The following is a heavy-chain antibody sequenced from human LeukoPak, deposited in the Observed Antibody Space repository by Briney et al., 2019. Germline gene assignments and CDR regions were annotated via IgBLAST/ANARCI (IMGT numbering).Heavy chain of an antibody. D-gene: IGHD3-22*01. J-gene: IGHJ4*02. CDR3: ARDSVGVVYYDSSGFDY. V-gene: IGHV4-39*07. Sequence: PSETLSLTCTVSGGSISSRSYYWGWIRQPPGKGLEWIGTIYYSGSTYYNPSLKSRVTISVDTSKNQFSLQLNSVTPEDTAVYYCARDSVGVVYYDSSGFDYWGQGTLVTVSS. CDR2: IYYSGST. CDR1: GGSISSRSYY.